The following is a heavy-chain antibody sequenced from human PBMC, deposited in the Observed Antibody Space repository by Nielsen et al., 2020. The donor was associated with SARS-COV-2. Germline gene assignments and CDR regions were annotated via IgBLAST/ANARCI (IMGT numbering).Heavy chain of an antibody. D-gene: IGHD4-11*01. CDR3: ATFTTTVTTSDY. V-gene: IGHV3-23*01. CDR1: GFTFSSYA. CDR2: ISGSGGST. J-gene: IGHJ4*02. Sequence: GSLRLSCAASGFTFSSYAMSWVRQAPGKGLEWVSAISGSGGSTYYADSVKGRFTISRDNSKNTLYLQMNSLRAEDTAVYYCATFTTTVTTSDYWGQGTLVTVSS.